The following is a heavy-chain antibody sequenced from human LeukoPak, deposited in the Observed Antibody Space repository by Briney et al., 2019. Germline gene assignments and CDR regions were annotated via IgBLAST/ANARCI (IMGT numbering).Heavy chain of an antibody. CDR1: GYSLSELS. V-gene: IGHV1-24*01. CDR2: FDPGDDET. D-gene: IGHD1-26*01. CDR3: ATEKDLLLDS. Sequence: ATVTVSCKVSGYSLSELSTHWVRQAPGQGLEWMGGFDPGDDETIYAQKFQGRVTMTEDTSTDTAYLELSSLRSEDTAVYFCATEKDLLLDSWGQGTPVTVSS. J-gene: IGHJ5*01.